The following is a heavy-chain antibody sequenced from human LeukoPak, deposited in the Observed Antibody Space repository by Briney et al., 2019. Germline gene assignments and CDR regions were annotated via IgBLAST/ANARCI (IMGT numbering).Heavy chain of an antibody. CDR2: IRYDGSNK. V-gene: IGHV3-30*02. J-gene: IGHJ3*02. CDR1: GFTFSSYG. Sequence: EGSLRLSCAASGFTFSSYGMHWVRQAPGKGLEWVAFIRYDGSNKYYADSVKGRFTISRDNSKNTLYLQMNSLRAEDTAVYYCAKDHGFGELNAFGIWGQGTMVTVSS. CDR3: AKDHGFGELNAFGI. D-gene: IGHD3-10*01.